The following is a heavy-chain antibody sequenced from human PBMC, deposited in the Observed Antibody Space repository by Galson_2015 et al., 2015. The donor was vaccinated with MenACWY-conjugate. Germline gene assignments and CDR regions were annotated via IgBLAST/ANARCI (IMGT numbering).Heavy chain of an antibody. V-gene: IGHV3-13*01. Sequence: SLRLSCAASGFALNNYDMHWVRHGPGNGLEWVSLLGRRGDTHSLDSVKGRFLIFRENDKNSLYLQMNSVTADDTAVYYCAKAPSNTWHNFDDWGPGTLVTVSS. CDR3: AKAPSNTWHNFDD. D-gene: IGHD2-2*01. CDR2: LGRRGDT. J-gene: IGHJ4*02. CDR1: GFALNNYD.